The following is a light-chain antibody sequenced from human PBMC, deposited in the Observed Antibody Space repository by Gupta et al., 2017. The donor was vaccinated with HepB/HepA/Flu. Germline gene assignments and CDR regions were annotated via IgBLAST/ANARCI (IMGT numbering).Light chain of an antibody. CDR3: AAWDTSLYAVV. CDR1: SSNVGSNN. Sequence: HSVLTQSTSISGTPGQRVTIPCSGSSSNVGSNNVNWYQQFPGTAPKLLIYYNDELPSGVPDRISVSKPCTSASRAISGLQSEDEADYYGAAWDTSLYAVVFGGGTKLTVL. J-gene: IGLJ2*01. V-gene: IGLV1-44*01. CDR2: YND.